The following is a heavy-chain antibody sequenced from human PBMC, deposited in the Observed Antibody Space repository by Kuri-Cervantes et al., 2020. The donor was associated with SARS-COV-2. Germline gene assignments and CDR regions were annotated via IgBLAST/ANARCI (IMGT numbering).Heavy chain of an antibody. Sequence: GESLKISCAASGFTFSSCAMSWVRQAPGKGLEWVSAISGSGGSTYYADSVKGRFTISRDNSKNTLYLQMNSLRAEDTAVYYCAKAPRPHWDGGNSGDYWGQGTLVTVSS. CDR1: GFTFSSCA. CDR3: AKAPRPHWDGGNSGDY. J-gene: IGHJ4*02. CDR2: ISGSGGST. V-gene: IGHV3-23*01. D-gene: IGHD4-23*01.